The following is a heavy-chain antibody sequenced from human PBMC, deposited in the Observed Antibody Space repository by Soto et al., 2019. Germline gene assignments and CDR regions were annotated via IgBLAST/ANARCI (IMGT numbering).Heavy chain of an antibody. CDR1: GGSISSGGYS. J-gene: IGHJ4*02. V-gene: IGHV4-30-2*01. Sequence: SETLSLTCAVSGGSISSGGYSWSWIRQPPGKGLEWIGYIYHSGSTYYNPSLKSRVTISVDRSKNQFSLKLSSVTAADTAVYYCARDGLGRNGYFDYWGQGTLVTSPQ. D-gene: IGHD1-26*01. CDR3: ARDGLGRNGYFDY. CDR2: IYHSGST.